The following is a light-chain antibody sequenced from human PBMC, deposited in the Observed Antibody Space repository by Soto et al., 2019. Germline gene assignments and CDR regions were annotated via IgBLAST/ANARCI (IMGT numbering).Light chain of an antibody. V-gene: IGKV1-27*01. J-gene: IGKJ3*01. CDR3: QKYDSAPTRIA. Sequence: DIQMTQSPASLSASVGDRVTITCRASQAIGNNLAWLQQKPGKAPKLLIYAASTLESGVPSRFSGSGYGTYHTLTMSSLQPEDVATYYCQKYDSAPTRIAFGPGTKVDIK. CDR2: AAS. CDR1: QAIGNN.